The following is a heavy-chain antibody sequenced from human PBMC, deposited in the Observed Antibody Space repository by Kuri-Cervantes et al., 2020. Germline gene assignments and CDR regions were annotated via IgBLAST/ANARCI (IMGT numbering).Heavy chain of an antibody. CDR1: GASISSYC. V-gene: IGHV4-4*07. CDR3: ARVLRSALGAFDI. J-gene: IGHJ3*02. D-gene: IGHD5-24*01. CDR2: FCTTGST. Sequence: SKTLSLTCTVFGASISSYCWSWIRQSAGKGLEWIGRFCTTGSTNYNHSLKSRVTMSVDTSKNQFSLKLSSVTAADTAVYYCARVLRSALGAFDIWGQGTMVTVSS.